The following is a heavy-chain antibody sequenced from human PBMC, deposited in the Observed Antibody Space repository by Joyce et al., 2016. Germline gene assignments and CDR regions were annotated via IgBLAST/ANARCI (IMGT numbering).Heavy chain of an antibody. V-gene: IGHV5-10-1*03. CDR3: ARHVTDWFDP. CDR2: IDPRDSYT. Sequence: EVQLVQSGAEVKKPGESLRISCKGSGYSFTSHWISWVRQMPGIGLEWMGRIDPRDSYTDYSPSFEGHVTISVDKTISAAYLQWSSLRASDTAIYYCARHVTDWFDPWGQGTLVTVSS. CDR1: GYSFTSHW. J-gene: IGHJ5*02. D-gene: IGHD3-10*02.